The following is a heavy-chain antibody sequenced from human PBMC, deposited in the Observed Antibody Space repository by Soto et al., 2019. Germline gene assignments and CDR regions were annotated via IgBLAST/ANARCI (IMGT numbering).Heavy chain of an antibody. V-gene: IGHV3-33*01. Sequence: GGSLRLSCAASGFTFSSYGMHWVRQAPGKGLEWVAVIWYDGSNKYYADSVKGRFTISRDNSKNTLYLQMNSLRAEDTAVYYCARDRSSGWGYYYYGMDVWGQGTTVTVPS. D-gene: IGHD6-19*01. J-gene: IGHJ6*02. CDR2: IWYDGSNK. CDR3: ARDRSSGWGYYYYGMDV. CDR1: GFTFSSYG.